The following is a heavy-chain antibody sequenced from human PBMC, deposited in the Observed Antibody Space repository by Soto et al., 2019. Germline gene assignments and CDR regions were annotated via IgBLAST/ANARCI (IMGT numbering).Heavy chain of an antibody. Sequence: SETLSLTCTVSGVSLTSGAYYWTWIRQHPGKGLEWIGYIYYSGNTYYNPSFKSRVTISADPSKNQFSLKLSSVTAADTAVYYCARAEDDYVWGSSNWFDPWGHGALVTFSS. CDR2: IYYSGNT. J-gene: IGHJ5*02. D-gene: IGHD3-16*01. CDR1: GVSLTSGAYY. CDR3: ARAEDDYVWGSSNWFDP. V-gene: IGHV4-31*03.